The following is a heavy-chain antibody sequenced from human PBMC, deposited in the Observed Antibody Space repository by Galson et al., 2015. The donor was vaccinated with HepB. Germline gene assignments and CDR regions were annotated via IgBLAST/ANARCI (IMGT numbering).Heavy chain of an antibody. CDR3: ARTPYYGSGSYYNVWFDP. D-gene: IGHD3-10*01. J-gene: IGHJ5*02. Sequence: SVKVSCKASGYTFTNFAMNWVRQAPGQGLEWMGWIDTNTGNPTYAQGFTGRFVFSLDTSVSTAYLHISSLKAEDTAVYYCARTPYYGSGSYYNVWFDPWGQGTLVIVSS. V-gene: IGHV7-4-1*02. CDR2: IDTNTGNP. CDR1: GYTFTNFA.